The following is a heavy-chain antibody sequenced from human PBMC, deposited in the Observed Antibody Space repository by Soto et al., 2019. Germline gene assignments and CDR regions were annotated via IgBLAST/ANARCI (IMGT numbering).Heavy chain of an antibody. V-gene: IGHV1-18*01. CDR2: ISAYNGNT. Sequence: ASVKVSCTASGYTFTSYGISWVRQAPGQGLEWMGWISAYNGNTNYAQKLQGRVTMTTDTSTSTAYMELRSLRSDDTAVYYWARDIVVVTAIHRVDYWGQETLVTVSS. D-gene: IGHD2-21*02. CDR1: GYTFTSYG. J-gene: IGHJ4*02. CDR3: ARDIVVVTAIHRVDY.